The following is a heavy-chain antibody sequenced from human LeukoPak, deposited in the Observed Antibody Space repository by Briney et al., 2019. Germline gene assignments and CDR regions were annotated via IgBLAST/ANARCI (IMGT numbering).Heavy chain of an antibody. J-gene: IGHJ4*02. V-gene: IGHV5-10-1*01. CDR2: IDPSDSYT. CDR3: ARRCSSNSCPFDY. CDR1: GYSFTSYW. Sequence: GESLKISCKGSGYSFTSYWISWVRQMPGKGLEWMGRIDPSDSYTNYSPSFQGHVTLSADKSISTAYLQWSSLKASDTAMYYCARRCSSNSCPFDYWGQGTLVTVSS. D-gene: IGHD2-2*01.